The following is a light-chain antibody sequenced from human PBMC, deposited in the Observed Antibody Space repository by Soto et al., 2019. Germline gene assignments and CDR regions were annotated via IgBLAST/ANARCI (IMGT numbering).Light chain of an antibody. Sequence: QSALTQPRSVSGSPGQSVTISCTGTSSDVGNYNYVSWYRHHPGKAPKVLIYDVSKRPSGVPDRFSGSKSGNTASLTVSGLQAEDEADYYFSLYVGTYVLLFGGGTKLTVL. J-gene: IGLJ2*01. CDR3: SLYVGTYVLL. V-gene: IGLV2-11*01. CDR1: SSDVGNYNY. CDR2: DVS.